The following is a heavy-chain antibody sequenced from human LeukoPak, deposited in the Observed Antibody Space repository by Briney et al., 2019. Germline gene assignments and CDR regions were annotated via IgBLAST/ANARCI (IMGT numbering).Heavy chain of an antibody. CDR2: IHYSGST. V-gene: IGHV4-30-4*01. Sequence: PSETLSLTCTVSGGSFTSADNYCSWIRQPPGKGLEWIGYIHYSGSTFYNPSLKSRVTMSVDTSKNQFSLKLNSVTAADTAVYYCARGELLYDYWGQGTLVIVSS. CDR3: ARGELLYDY. CDR1: GGSFTSADNY. D-gene: IGHD2-15*01. J-gene: IGHJ4*02.